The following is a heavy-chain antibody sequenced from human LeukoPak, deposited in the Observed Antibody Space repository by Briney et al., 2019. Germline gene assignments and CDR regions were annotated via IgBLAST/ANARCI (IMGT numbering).Heavy chain of an antibody. CDR1: GYTFTSYY. V-gene: IGHV1-46*01. D-gene: IGHD6-13*01. CDR2: INPSGGSP. Sequence: ASVKVSCKASGYTFTSYYIYWVRQAPGQGLEWMGIINPSGGSPTYAQKFQGRVTMTRDTSTSTVYMELSSLRSEDTAVYYCARAAGGLRYYYYGMDVWGQGTTVTVSS. J-gene: IGHJ6*02. CDR3: ARAAGGLRYYYYGMDV.